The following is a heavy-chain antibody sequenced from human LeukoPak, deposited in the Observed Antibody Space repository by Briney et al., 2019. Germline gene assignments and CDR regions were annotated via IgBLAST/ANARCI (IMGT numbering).Heavy chain of an antibody. CDR3: ARDAFRRYKDCSSTSCYNRFDY. D-gene: IGHD2-2*02. V-gene: IGHV1-18*04. CDR2: ISAYNGNT. Sequence: GASVKVSCKASGYTFTSYGISWARQAPGQGLEWMGWISAYNGNTNYAQKLQGRVTMTTDTSTSTAYMELRSLRSDDTAVYYCARDAFRRYKDCSSTSCYNRFDYWGQGTLVTVSS. J-gene: IGHJ4*02. CDR1: GYTFTSYG.